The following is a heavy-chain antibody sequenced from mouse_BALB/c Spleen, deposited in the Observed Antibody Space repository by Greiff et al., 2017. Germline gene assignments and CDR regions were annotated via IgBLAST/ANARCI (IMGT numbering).Heavy chain of an antibody. V-gene: IGHV3-6*02. D-gene: IGHD1-1*01. CDR3: AREVVFRYGSSSYAMDY. CDR1: GYSITSGYY. J-gene: IGHJ4*01. CDR2: ISYDGSN. Sequence: EVQLQESGPGLVKPSQSLSLTCSVTGYSITSGYYWNWIRQFPGNKLEWMGYISYDGSNNYNPSLKNRISITRDTSKNQFFLKLNSVTTEDTATYYCAREVVFRYGSSSYAMDYWGQGTSVTVSS.